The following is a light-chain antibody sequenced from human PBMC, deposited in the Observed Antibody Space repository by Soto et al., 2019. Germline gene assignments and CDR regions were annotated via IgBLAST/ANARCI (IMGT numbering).Light chain of an antibody. CDR1: ALPKQY. Sequence: SYELTQPASVSVSPGQTARITCSGDALPKQYAYWYQQKPGQAPVLVIYKDSERPSGIPERFSGSSSGTTVTLTISGVQAEDEADSYCQSADSSGTLWVFGGGTKVTVL. J-gene: IGLJ3*02. CDR2: KDS. V-gene: IGLV3-25*02. CDR3: QSADSSGTLWV.